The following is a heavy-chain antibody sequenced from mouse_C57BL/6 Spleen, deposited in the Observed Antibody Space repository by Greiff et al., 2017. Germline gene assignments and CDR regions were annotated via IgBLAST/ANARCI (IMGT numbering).Heavy chain of an antibody. Sequence: QVQLQESGPGLVPPSQSLSITCTVSGFSLTSSGVHWVRQSPGKGLEWLGVIWRGGSTDYNAAFMSRLSITKDNSKSQVFFKMISLQADDTAIYYCARFMVTTGYYAMDYWGQGTSVTVSS. CDR1: GFSLTSSG. CDR2: IWRGGST. CDR3: ARFMVTTGYYAMDY. D-gene: IGHD2-2*01. J-gene: IGHJ4*01. V-gene: IGHV2-5*01.